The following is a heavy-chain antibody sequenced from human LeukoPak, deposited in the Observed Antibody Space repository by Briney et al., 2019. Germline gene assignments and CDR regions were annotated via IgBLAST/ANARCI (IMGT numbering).Heavy chain of an antibody. CDR1: GFTFSSYA. J-gene: IGHJ3*02. V-gene: IGHV3-23*01. CDR2: ISGSGGST. Sequence: PGGSLRLSCAGSGFTFSSYAMSWVRQAPGKGLEWVSAISGSGGSTYYAGSVKGRFTISRDNSKNTLYLQMNSLRAEDTAVYYCAKDSLKRLGELSPSDAFDIWGQGTMVTVSS. CDR3: AKDSLKRLGELSPSDAFDI. D-gene: IGHD3-16*02.